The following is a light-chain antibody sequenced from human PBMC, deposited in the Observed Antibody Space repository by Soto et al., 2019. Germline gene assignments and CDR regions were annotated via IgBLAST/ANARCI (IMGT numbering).Light chain of an antibody. CDR1: QSLLHSNGYNY. CDR3: MQSLRNGRT. CDR2: LGS. J-gene: IGKJ1*01. Sequence: DIVMTQSPLSLPVTPGEPASISCRSSQSLLHSNGYNYLDWYLQKPGQSPQLLIYLGSSRASGVPDRFSGSGSGTDFTLKISRVEAEDVGVYYCMQSLRNGRTFGQGTKVEIK. V-gene: IGKV2-28*01.